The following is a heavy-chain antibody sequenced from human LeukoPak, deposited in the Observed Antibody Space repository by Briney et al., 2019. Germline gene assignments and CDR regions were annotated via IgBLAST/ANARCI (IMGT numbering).Heavy chain of an antibody. CDR1: GGSISSGSYY. D-gene: IGHD3-10*01. Sequence: SQTLSLTCTVSGGSISSGSYYWSWIRQPAGKGLEWIGRIYTSGSTNYNPSLKSRVTISVDTSKNQFSLKLSSVTAADTAVYYCARGWPSVWFGELNWFDPWGQGTLVTVSS. J-gene: IGHJ5*02. CDR2: IYTSGST. V-gene: IGHV4-61*02. CDR3: ARGWPSVWFGELNWFDP.